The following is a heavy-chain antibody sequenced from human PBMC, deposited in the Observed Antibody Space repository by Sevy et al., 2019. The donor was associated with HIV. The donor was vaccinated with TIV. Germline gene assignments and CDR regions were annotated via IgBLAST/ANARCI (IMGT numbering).Heavy chain of an antibody. D-gene: IGHD1-26*01. J-gene: IGHJ4*02. CDR2: IYYNGHI. V-gene: IGHV4-59*08. Sequence: SETLSLTCTVSGASITSLYWNWIRHPPGKGLEWIANIYYNGHINYNPSLKSRVTLSLDTSKNQFSLRLSSVTAADTAMYYCAGENAWGRGYSWGQGTLVTVSS. CDR1: GASITSLY. CDR3: AGENAWGRGYS.